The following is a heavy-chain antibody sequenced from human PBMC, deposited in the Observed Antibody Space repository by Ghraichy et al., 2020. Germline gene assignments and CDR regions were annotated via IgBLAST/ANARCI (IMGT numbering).Heavy chain of an antibody. J-gene: IGHJ4*02. V-gene: IGHV4-4*07. CDR3: ALGTVTAPLDS. D-gene: IGHD4-17*01. CDR1: GVSIRTYY. Sequence: ESLNISCTVSGVSIRTYYWSWIRQTAGKGLEWIGRIYTGGNTNYNPSLKSRVTMSADTSKSQFSLKLTSVTAADTTVYYCALGTVTAPLDSWGQGIQVTVSS. CDR2: IYTGGNT.